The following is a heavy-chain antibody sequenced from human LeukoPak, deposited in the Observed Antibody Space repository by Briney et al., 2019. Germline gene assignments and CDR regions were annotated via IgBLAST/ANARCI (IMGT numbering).Heavy chain of an antibody. Sequence: GGSLRLSCVTSGFTFSSYAMSWVRQAPGKGLEWVSFISCSGGTTYYADSVKGRFTISRDNSKSTLYLQMNSLRVEDTAVYYCARGRGWYFDLWGRGTLVTVSS. J-gene: IGHJ2*01. CDR1: GFTFSSYA. CDR2: ISCSGGTT. V-gene: IGHV3-23*01. D-gene: IGHD3-10*01. CDR3: ARGRGWYFDL.